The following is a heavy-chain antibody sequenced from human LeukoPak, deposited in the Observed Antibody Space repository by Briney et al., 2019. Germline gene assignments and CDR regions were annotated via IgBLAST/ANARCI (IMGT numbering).Heavy chain of an antibody. CDR2: IIPILGIA. V-gene: IGHV1-69*04. CDR1: GGTFSSYA. J-gene: IGHJ4*02. CDR3: ARDAAGAAAGNFDY. Sequence: ASVKVSCKASGGTFSSYAISWVRQAPGQGLEWMGRIIPILGIANYAQKFQGRVTITAGKSTSTAYMELSSLRSEDTAVYYCARDAAGAAAGNFDYWGQGTLVTVSS. D-gene: IGHD6-13*01.